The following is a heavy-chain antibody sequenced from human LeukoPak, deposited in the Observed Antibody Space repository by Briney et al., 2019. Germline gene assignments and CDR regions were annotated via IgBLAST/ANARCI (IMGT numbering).Heavy chain of an antibody. V-gene: IGHV5-51*01. CDR2: IYPGDSDT. CDR1: GYSFTSYW. D-gene: IGHD2-2*01. J-gene: IGHJ3*02. Sequence: GESLKISCKGSGYSFTSYWIGWVRPMPGKGLEWMGIIYPGDSDTRYSPSFQGQVTISADKSISTAYLQWSSLKASDTAMYYCAKGYCSSTSCLDAFYIWGQGTMVTVSS. CDR3: AKGYCSSTSCLDAFYI.